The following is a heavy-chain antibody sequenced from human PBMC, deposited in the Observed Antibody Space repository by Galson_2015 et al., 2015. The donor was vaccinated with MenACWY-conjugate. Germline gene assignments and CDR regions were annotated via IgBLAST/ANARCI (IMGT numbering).Heavy chain of an antibody. CDR3: ARGAWSYGG. D-gene: IGHD1-26*01. CDR2: IKPDGSEK. Sequence: SLRLSCAASGFIFSTYWMSWVRQAPGKGLEWVANIKPDGSEKHYVDSVKGRFTISRDNAKNSLFLEMNSLRAEDTAVYYCARGAWSYGGWGQGTLVTVSS. J-gene: IGHJ4*02. CDR1: GFIFSTYW. V-gene: IGHV3-7*03.